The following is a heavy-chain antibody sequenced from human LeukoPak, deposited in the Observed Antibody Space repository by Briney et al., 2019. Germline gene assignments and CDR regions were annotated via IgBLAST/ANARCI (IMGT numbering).Heavy chain of an antibody. CDR3: ARANYHGSGSYCDY. D-gene: IGHD3-10*01. J-gene: IGHJ4*02. CDR1: GGTFSSYA. V-gene: IGHV1-69*13. Sequence: SVKVSCKASGGTFSSYAISWVRQAPGQGLEWMGGIIPIFGTANYAQKFQGRVTITADESTTTAYMELRSLRSDDTAVYYCARANYHGSGSYCDYWGQGTLVTVSS. CDR2: IIPIFGTA.